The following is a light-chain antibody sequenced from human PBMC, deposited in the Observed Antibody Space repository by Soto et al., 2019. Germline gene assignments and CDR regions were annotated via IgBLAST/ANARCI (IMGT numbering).Light chain of an antibody. V-gene: IGKV3-20*01. J-gene: IGKJ1*01. CDR2: DAS. CDR1: QRVSYY. CDR3: PQYGRP. Sequence: ELVLTQSRGTLSLSQGERATLSCKASQRVSYYLAWSQKKPGQAPRLLIYDASSRATGVPERFSGSGSGTDFTLTISRLDPEDVAVYYWPQYGRPFGQGTKVDIK.